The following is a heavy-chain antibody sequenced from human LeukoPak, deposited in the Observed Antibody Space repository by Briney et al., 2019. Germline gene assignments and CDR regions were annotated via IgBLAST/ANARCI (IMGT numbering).Heavy chain of an antibody. J-gene: IGHJ4*02. Sequence: SETLSLTCAVYGGSFSGYYWSWIRQPPGKGLEWIGEINHSGSTNYNPSLKSRVTISVDTSKNQFSLKLSSVTAADTAVYYCARDHPWGSSRRLYWGQGTLVTVSS. V-gene: IGHV4-34*01. CDR1: GGSFSGYY. D-gene: IGHD3-16*01. CDR3: ARDHPWGSSRRLY. CDR2: INHSGST.